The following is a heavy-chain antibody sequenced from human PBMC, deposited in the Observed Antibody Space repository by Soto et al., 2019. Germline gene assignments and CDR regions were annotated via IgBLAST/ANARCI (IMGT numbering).Heavy chain of an antibody. Sequence: ASVKVSCKXSGYTFTGYYLHWVRQATGQRLEWMGWINAGNGNTKYSQKFQARVTITRDTSASTAYMELSSLISEDTAVYYCARAGDDCSTTTCYMIDYWGQGTLVTVSS. CDR2: INAGNGNT. V-gene: IGHV1-3*01. D-gene: IGHD2-2*02. J-gene: IGHJ4*02. CDR3: ARAGDDCSTTTCYMIDY. CDR1: GYTFTGYY.